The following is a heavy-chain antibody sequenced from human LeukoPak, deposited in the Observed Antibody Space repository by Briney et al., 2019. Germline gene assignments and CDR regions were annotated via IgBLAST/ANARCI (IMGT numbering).Heavy chain of an antibody. V-gene: IGHV1-8*01. D-gene: IGHD6-13*01. CDR2: MNPNSGNT. J-gene: IGHJ6*02. CDR1: GYTFTSYD. CDR3: ARWGSSWYNYYYYGTDV. Sequence: ASVKVSCKASGYTFTSYDINWVRQATGQGLEWMGWMNPNSGNTGYAQKFQGRVTMTRNTSISTAYMELSSLRSEDTAVYYCARWGSSWYNYYYYGTDVWGQGTTVTVPS.